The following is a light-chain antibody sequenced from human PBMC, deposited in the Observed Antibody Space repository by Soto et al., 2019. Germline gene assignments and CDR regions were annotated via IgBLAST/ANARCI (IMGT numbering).Light chain of an antibody. V-gene: IGKV3-20*01. J-gene: IGKJ1*01. CDR2: DAS. Sequence: EIVLTPSPSPLSLSARERSTLSCRASQSVSSYLAWYQQKPGQAPRLLISDASNRATGIPARFSGSGSGTDFTLTICRLEPEDFAVYYCQQYGSSGTFCQVTKVEIK. CDR1: QSVSSY. CDR3: QQYGSSGT.